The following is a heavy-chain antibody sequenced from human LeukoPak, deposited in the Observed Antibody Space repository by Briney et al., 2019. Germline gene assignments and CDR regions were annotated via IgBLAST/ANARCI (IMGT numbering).Heavy chain of an antibody. CDR3: ARDPSIVRGVITHFDS. V-gene: IGHV3-21*01. D-gene: IGHD3-10*02. CDR1: GFTFSTYN. J-gene: IGHJ4*02. CDR2: IDTSGSYI. Sequence: GGSLRLSCAASGFTFSTYNMNWVRQAPGEGLEWVSSIDTSGSYIYYADSVRGRFTISRDSAKNSLFLQMNSLRAEDTAVYYCARDPSIVRGVITHFDSWGQGTLVTVSS.